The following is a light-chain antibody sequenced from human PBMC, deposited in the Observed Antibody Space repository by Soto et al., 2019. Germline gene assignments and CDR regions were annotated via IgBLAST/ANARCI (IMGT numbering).Light chain of an antibody. CDR1: QTMGYY. Sequence: DFQMTQSPSTLSASVGDRVTITCRGSQTMGYYLAWYQQKPGKDPQVVLFKASTLDVGVPSRFSGSQSGTEFTLTISSLQPDDSATYYCLHYSSYPYTFGQGTQLEIK. CDR3: LHYSSYPYT. J-gene: IGKJ2*01. V-gene: IGKV1-5*03. CDR2: KAS.